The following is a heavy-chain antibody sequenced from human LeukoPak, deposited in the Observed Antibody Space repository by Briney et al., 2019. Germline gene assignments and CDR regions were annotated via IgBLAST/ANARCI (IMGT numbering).Heavy chain of an antibody. CDR1: GFTFSSYA. CDR2: ISGSGGST. J-gene: IGHJ4*02. CDR3: AKRLLWFGELFSYFDY. V-gene: IGHV3-23*01. D-gene: IGHD3-10*01. Sequence: GGSLRLSCAASGFTFSSYAMSWVRQAPGKGLEWVSAISGSGGSTYYADSVKGWFTISRDNSKNTLYLQMNSLRAEDTAVYYCAKRLLWFGELFSYFDYWGQGTLVTVSS.